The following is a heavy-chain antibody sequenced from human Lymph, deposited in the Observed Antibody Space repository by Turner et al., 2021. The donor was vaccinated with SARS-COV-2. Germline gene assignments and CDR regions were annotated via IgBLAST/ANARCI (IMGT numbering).Heavy chain of an antibody. Sequence: EVQLVESGGGLVKPGGSLRLSCAASGFTFSTYSMNWVRQAPGKVLEWISSISSSSSYIYYADSVKGRFTISRDDAKNSLYLQMNSLRAEDTAVYYCARDIPTTADYFDYWGQGTPVTVSS. CDR2: ISSSSSYI. J-gene: IGHJ4*02. CDR1: GFTFSTYS. CDR3: ARDIPTTADYFDY. D-gene: IGHD4-17*01. V-gene: IGHV3-21*01.